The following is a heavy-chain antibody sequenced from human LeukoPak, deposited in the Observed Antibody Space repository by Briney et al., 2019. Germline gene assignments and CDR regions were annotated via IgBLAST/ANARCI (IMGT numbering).Heavy chain of an antibody. Sequence: PGGSLRLSCAASGFTVSSNYMSWVRQAPGKGLEWVSLIYSGGITYYTDSVKGRFTISRDNSKNTLYLQMNSLRAEDTAIYYCGRDFVNGAKARFDCWGQGTLVTVSS. J-gene: IGHJ4*02. D-gene: IGHD4/OR15-4a*01. CDR3: GRDFVNGAKARFDC. CDR1: GFTVSSNY. V-gene: IGHV3-53*05. CDR2: IYSGGIT.